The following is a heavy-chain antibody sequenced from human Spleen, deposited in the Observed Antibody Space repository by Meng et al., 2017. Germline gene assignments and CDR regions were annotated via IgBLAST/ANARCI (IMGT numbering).Heavy chain of an antibody. Sequence: HVQLQQWGAGLLKPSETLSLTCAVYGGSISGYYWTWIRQPPGKGLEWIGEINHSGSTNYNPSLKSRVTISVDTSKNQFSLNLSSVTAADTAVYYCARGPTTMAHDFDYWGQGTLVTVSS. J-gene: IGHJ4*02. D-gene: IGHD4-11*01. V-gene: IGHV4-34*01. CDR2: INHSGST. CDR1: GGSISGYY. CDR3: ARGPTTMAHDFDY.